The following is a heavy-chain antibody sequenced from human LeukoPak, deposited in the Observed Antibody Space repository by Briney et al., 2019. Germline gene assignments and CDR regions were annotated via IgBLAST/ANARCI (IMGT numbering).Heavy chain of an antibody. J-gene: IGHJ5*02. Sequence: GGSLRLSCAPSGFTFRSYWMSCVRQAPGKGPEWVANIKEDGSEQYYVDSVKGRFTISRDNAKNTLYLQLNSLRAEDTAVYYCARDSPKWFSWGQGTLVTVSS. V-gene: IGHV3-7*01. D-gene: IGHD3-22*01. CDR3: ARDSPKWFS. CDR2: IKEDGSEQ. CDR1: GFTFRSYW.